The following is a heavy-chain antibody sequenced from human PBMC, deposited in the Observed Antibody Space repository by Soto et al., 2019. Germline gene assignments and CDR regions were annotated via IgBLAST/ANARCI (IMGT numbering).Heavy chain of an antibody. D-gene: IGHD6-19*01. CDR2: INPNTGGT. Sequence: RASVKVSCKASGYTFTDYYIHWVRQSPGQGLEWMGWINPNTGGTKYALKLQDRVTMTSENSITTAHMELSRLRSDDTAVYYCAPSPYSSGWYDVSTHPSSDYFDYWGQGTLVTVSS. V-gene: IGHV1-2*02. J-gene: IGHJ4*02. CDR3: APSPYSSGWYDVSTHPSSDYFDY. CDR1: GYTFTDYY.